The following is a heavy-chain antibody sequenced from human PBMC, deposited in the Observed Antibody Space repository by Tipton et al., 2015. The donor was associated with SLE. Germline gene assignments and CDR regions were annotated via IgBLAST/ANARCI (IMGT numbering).Heavy chain of an antibody. CDR2: IYSSGST. J-gene: IGHJ2*01. V-gene: IGHV4-4*08. Sequence: TLSLTCTVSGGSISSYSWSWIRQPPGKGLEGIGYIYSSGSTNYNPSLKSRVTISVDTSENQFSLKLNSVTAADTAVYYCARDKYCSGGSCFDWYLDLWGRGTLVTVSS. CDR3: ARDKYCSGGSCFDWYLDL. D-gene: IGHD2-15*01. CDR1: GGSISSYS.